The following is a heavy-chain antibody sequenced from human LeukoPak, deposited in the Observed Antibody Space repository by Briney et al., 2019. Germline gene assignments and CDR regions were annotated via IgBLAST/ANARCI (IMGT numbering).Heavy chain of an antibody. CDR3: ARDRGSGLDY. CDR2: IYSGGYT. Sequence: PGGSLRLSCAASGFTVSSNYMSWVRQAPGKGLEWVSVIYSGGYTYYADSVKGRLTISRDNSKNTLYLQINRLRAEDTAVYYCARDRGSGLDYWGQGTLVTVSS. D-gene: IGHD3-16*01. CDR1: GFTVSSNY. V-gene: IGHV3-66*01. J-gene: IGHJ4*02.